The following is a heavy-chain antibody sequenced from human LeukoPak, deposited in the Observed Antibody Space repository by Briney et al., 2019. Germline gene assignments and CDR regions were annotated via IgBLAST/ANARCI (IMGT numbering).Heavy chain of an antibody. CDR2: ISYDGSNK. Sequence: GGSLRLSCAASGFTFSSYGMHWVRQAPGTGLKWGAVISYDGSNKYYADSVKGRFTISRDNSKNTLYLQMNSLRAEDTAVYYCAKDHFSYYYDRSGYYPYYFDYWGQGTLVTVSS. CDR3: AKDHFSYYYDRSGYYPYYFDY. CDR1: GFTFSSYG. D-gene: IGHD3-22*01. V-gene: IGHV3-30*18. J-gene: IGHJ4*02.